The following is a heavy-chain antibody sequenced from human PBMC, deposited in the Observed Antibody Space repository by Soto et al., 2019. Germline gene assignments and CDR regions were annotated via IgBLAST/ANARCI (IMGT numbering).Heavy chain of an antibody. CDR3: AKYKEAAMVLNAFDI. CDR2: MSWNSGSL. J-gene: IGHJ3*02. CDR1: GFTFDDYA. D-gene: IGHD5-18*01. Sequence: LRLSCAASGFTFDDYAMHWVRQAPGKGLEWVSGMSWNSGSLGYADSVKGRFTISRDNAKNSLYLQMNSLRAEDTALYYCAKYKEAAMVLNAFDICGQGTMVTVSS. V-gene: IGHV3-9*01.